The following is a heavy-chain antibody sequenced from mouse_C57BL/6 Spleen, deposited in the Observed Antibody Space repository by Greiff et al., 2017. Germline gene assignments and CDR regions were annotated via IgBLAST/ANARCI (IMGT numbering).Heavy chain of an antibody. CDR1: GYTFTSYW. V-gene: IGHV1-53*01. D-gene: IGHD3-2*02. Sequence: QVQLQQPGTGLVKPGASVKLSCKASGYTFTSYWMHWVKQRPGQGLEWIGNINPSNGGTNYNEKFKSKATLTVNKSSSTAYMQLSSLTSEDSAVYYCARYTAQAYYAMDYWGQGTSVTVSS. CDR3: ARYTAQAYYAMDY. CDR2: INPSNGGT. J-gene: IGHJ4*01.